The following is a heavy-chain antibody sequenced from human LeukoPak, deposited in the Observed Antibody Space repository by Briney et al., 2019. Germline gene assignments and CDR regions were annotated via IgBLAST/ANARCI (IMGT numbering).Heavy chain of an antibody. V-gene: IGHV4-34*01. CDR2: INHSGST. CDR1: GGSFSGYY. CDR3: ARHQWLGPFDS. J-gene: IGHJ4*02. D-gene: IGHD6-19*01. Sequence: SETLSLTCAVYGGSFSGYYWSWIRQPPGKGLEWIGEINHSGSTNYNPSLKSRATISVDTSKNQFSLKLSSVTAADTAVYFCARHQWLGPFDSWGQGTLVTVSS.